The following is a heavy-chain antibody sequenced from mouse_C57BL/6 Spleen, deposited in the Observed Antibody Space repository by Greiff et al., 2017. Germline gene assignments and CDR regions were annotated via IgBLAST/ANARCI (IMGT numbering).Heavy chain of an antibody. J-gene: IGHJ3*01. D-gene: IGHD2-5*01. CDR3: ARESGDDSNYWFAY. V-gene: IGHV1-53*01. CDR2: INPSNGGT. Sequence: VQLQQPGTELVKPGASVKLSCKASGYTFTSYWMHWVKQRPGQGLEWIGNINPSNGGTNYNETFKSKATLTVDKSASTAYMQLSSLTSEDSAVYYCARESGDDSNYWFAYWGQGTLVTVSA. CDR1: GYTFTSYW.